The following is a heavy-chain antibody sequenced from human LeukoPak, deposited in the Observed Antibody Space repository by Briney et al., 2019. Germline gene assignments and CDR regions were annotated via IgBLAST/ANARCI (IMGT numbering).Heavy chain of an antibody. CDR2: ISHSGTT. CDR3: ARKKLVARGYFDF. Sequence: PSETLSLTCTVSGDSISNSGYYWDWIRQSPGKGLEWIGSISHSGTTYYEPSLKSRVTISVGASKNQFSLKLSSVTAADTTIYYCARKKLVARGYFDFWGRGIPVTVSS. D-gene: IGHD6-13*01. J-gene: IGHJ4*02. V-gene: IGHV4-39*01. CDR1: GDSISNSGYY.